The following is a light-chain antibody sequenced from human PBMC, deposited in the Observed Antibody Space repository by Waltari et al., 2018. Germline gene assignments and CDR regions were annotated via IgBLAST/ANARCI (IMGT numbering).Light chain of an antibody. CDR3: QTGGHGTWV. J-gene: IGLJ3*02. V-gene: IGLV4-69*01. CDR2: VNSDGSH. CDR1: SGHSSNV. Sequence: QLVLTQSPSASASLGASVKLTCTLSSGHSSNVIAWHQQQPEKGPRYLMKVNSDGSHSKGDKIPDRFSGSSSGAERYLTISSLQPEDEADYYCQTGGHGTWVFGGGTKLTVL.